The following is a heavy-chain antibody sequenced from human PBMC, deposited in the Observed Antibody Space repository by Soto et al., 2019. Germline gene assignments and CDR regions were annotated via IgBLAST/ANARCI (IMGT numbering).Heavy chain of an antibody. CDR2: IIPIFGTA. J-gene: IGHJ4*02. CDR3: ARDQAAAGIDY. V-gene: IGHV1-69*13. D-gene: IGHD6-13*01. Sequence: ASVKVSCKASGCTFSSYAISWVRQAPGQGLEWMGGIIPIFGTANYAQKFQGRVTITADESTSTAYMELSSLRSEDTAVYYCARDQAAAGIDYWGQGTLVTVSS. CDR1: GCTFSSYA.